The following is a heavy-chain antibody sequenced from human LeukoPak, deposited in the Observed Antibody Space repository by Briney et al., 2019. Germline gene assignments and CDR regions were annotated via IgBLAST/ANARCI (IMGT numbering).Heavy chain of an antibody. CDR1: GGYMGTYY. CDR3: ARAFSAWPHAFDI. Sequence: SETLSLTCTVSGGYMGTYYWGWVRQPPGKGLEWIGYISYSGSTTYHPSLNSRVTISLDTSKNQFSLMVTSVTAADTAVYFCARAFSAWPHAFDIWGRGTMVTVS. V-gene: IGHV4-59*01. D-gene: IGHD6-19*01. CDR2: ISYSGST. J-gene: IGHJ3*02.